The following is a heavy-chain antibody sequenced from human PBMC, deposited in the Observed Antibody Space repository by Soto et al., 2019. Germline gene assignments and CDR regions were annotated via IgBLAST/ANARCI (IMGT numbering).Heavy chain of an antibody. V-gene: IGHV4-30-4*01. D-gene: IGHD2-15*01. CDR2: IYYSGTT. Sequence: LQESGPGLVKPSETLSLTCSVSGGSMSSGDYFWSWLRQPPGKGLEWIGNIYYSGTTYSNPSLKSRVTISVDTSKNQFSLKVTSVTAADTAVYSCARQGIARDHAFDIWGLGTMVTVSS. J-gene: IGHJ3*02. CDR1: GGSMSSGDYF. CDR3: ARQGIARDHAFDI.